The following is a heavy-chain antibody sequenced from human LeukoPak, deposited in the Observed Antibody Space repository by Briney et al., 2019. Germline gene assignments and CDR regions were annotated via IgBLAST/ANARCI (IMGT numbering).Heavy chain of an antibody. J-gene: IGHJ3*02. Sequence: GGSLRLSCTTSKFNFNSYGMTWVRQAPGKGLEWVSSISGSGGSTQYAASVQGRFTISRDNSKNPLYLQMNSLRAEDTAVYYWAKNPTVDYIGTFDIWAKGQWSPSLQ. CDR2: ISGSGGST. CDR1: KFNFNSYG. V-gene: IGHV3-23*01. CDR3: AKNPTVDYIGTFDI. D-gene: IGHD4-23*01.